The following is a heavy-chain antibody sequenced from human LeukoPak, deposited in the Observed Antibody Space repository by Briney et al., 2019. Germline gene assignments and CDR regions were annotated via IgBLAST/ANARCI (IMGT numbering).Heavy chain of an antibody. Sequence: SGGSLRLSCAASGFIFSSYEMSWVRQAPGKGLEWVSYISSSGRTMYYADSVKGRFTISRDNAKNSLYLQMNSLKPEDTAVYYCARRAGGLARNNWFDPWGQGTLVTVSS. J-gene: IGHJ5*02. CDR1: GFIFSSYE. D-gene: IGHD3-16*01. V-gene: IGHV3-48*03. CDR2: ISSSGRTM. CDR3: ARRAGGLARNNWFDP.